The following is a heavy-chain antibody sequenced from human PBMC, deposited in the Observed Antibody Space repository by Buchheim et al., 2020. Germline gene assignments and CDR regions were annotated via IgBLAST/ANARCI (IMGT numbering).Heavy chain of an antibody. CDR1: GFTFSSYA. J-gene: IGHJ4*02. CDR3: ARSHLGYCSGGSCSDIDY. V-gene: IGHV3-30*04. D-gene: IGHD2-15*01. Sequence: QVQLVESGGGVVQPGRSLRLSCAASGFTFSSYAMHWVRQAPGKGLEWEAVISYDGSNKYYADSVKGRFTISRDNSKNTLYLQMNSLRAEDTAVYYCARSHLGYCSGGSCSDIDYWGQGTL. CDR2: ISYDGSNK.